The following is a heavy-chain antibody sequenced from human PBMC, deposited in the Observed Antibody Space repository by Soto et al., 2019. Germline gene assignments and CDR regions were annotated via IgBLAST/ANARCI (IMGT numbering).Heavy chain of an antibody. Sequence: QVQLVESGGGVVQPGRSLRLSCAASGFTFSSYGMHWVRQAPGKGLEWVAVISYDGSNKYYADSVKGRFTISRDNSKNTLYRQKITLRAEDAAGYYCGKDLKWRTMVRGVSRSYGMAVWGQGTTVTVAS. CDR2: ISYDGSNK. J-gene: IGHJ6*02. CDR1: GFTFSSYG. D-gene: IGHD3-10*01. V-gene: IGHV3-30*18. CDR3: GKDLKWRTMVRGVSRSYGMAV.